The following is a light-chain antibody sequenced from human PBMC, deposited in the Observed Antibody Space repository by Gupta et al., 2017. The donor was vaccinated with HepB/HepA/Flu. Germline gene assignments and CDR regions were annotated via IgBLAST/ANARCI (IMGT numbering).Light chain of an antibody. CDR2: KAS. CDR1: QSISSW. J-gene: IGKJ1*01. CDR3: QQDNSYPST. V-gene: IGKV1-5*03. Sequence: DIHMTPSPSTLSASVGDSVTITCRASQSISSWLAWYQQKPGKAPKLLLYKASSLESGVPSRFSGSGSGTEFTLTIISLQPDDFATYYCQQDNSYPSTFGQGTKVEIK.